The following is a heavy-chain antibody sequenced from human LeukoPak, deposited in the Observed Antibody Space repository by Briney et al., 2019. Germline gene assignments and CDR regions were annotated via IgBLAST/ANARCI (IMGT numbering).Heavy chain of an antibody. CDR1: GFTFSNYA. V-gene: IGHV3-23*01. J-gene: IGHJ4*02. CDR3: AKGQSVTSPSY. D-gene: IGHD1-14*01. Sequence: GGSLRLSCAASGFTFSNYAMSWVRQAPGKGLEWVSAISGKGGGTYYTDSVKGRFTISRDNSKNTLYLQMNSLSAEDTAIYYCAKGQSVTSPSYWGQGTLVTVSS. CDR2: ISGKGGGT.